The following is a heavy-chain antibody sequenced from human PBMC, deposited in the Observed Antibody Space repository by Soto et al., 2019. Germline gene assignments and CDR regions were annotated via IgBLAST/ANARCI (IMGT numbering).Heavy chain of an antibody. Sequence: DVQLLESGGGLVQPGGSLTLSCEAPRLTFSAFAMSWVRQAPGKGLGWVSSIGAGGTDTIYADSVKGRFTISRDNSKNTLYLQMDSLRDEDTAVYYCAKDAVPYNGKWDWFDSWGQGTLVTVSS. V-gene: IGHV3-23*01. CDR1: RLTFSAFA. CDR2: IGAGGTDT. D-gene: IGHD1-26*01. J-gene: IGHJ5*01. CDR3: AKDAVPYNGKWDWFDS.